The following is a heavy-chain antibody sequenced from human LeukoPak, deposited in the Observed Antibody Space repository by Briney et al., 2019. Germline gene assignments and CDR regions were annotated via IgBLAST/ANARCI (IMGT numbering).Heavy chain of an antibody. CDR2: ISSSGSTI. J-gene: IGHJ4*02. Sequence: GGSLRLSCAASGFTFSDYYMSWIRQAPGKGLEWVSYISSSGSTIYYADSVKGRFTISRDNAKNSLYLQMNSLRAEDTAVYYCARAVDYYDSSGYYFEDYWGQGTLVTVSS. V-gene: IGHV3-11*04. D-gene: IGHD3-22*01. CDR3: ARAVDYYDSSGYYFEDY. CDR1: GFTFSDYY.